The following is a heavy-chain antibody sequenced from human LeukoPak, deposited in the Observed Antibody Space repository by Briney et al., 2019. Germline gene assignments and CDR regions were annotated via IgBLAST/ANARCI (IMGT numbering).Heavy chain of an antibody. Sequence: PSETLSLTCTVSGGSISSGSYYWSWIRQPAGKGLEWIGRIYTSGSTNYNPSLKSRVTISVDTSKNQFSLKLSSVTAADTAVYYCARIGHSIQNWFDPWGQGTLVTVSS. CDR1: GGSISSGSYY. V-gene: IGHV4-61*02. D-gene: IGHD1-1*01. J-gene: IGHJ5*02. CDR3: ARIGHSIQNWFDP. CDR2: IYTSGST.